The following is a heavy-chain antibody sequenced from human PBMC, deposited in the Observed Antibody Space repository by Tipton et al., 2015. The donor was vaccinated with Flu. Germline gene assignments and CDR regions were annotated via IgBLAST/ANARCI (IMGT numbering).Heavy chain of an antibody. CDR2: IYYSGST. V-gene: IGHV4-39*07. CDR3: ARRDYSNYVSEPKNWFDP. D-gene: IGHD4-11*01. CDR1: GGSISSSSYY. Sequence: TLSLTCTVSGGSISSSSYYWGWIRQPPGKGLEWIGSIYYSGSTYYNPSLKSRVTISVDRSKNQFSLKLASVTAADTAVYYCARRDYSNYVSEPKNWFDPWGPGTLVTVSS. J-gene: IGHJ5*02.